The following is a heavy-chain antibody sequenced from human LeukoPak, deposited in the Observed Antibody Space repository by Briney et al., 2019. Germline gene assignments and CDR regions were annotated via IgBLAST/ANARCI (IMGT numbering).Heavy chain of an antibody. Sequence: PGGSLRLSCAASGFTFSSYGMHWVRQAPGKGLEGVAFIRYDGSNKYYADSVKGRFTISRDNSKNTLYLQMNSLRAEDTAVYYCAKDRTIAAAGTGYAFDIWGQGTMVTVSS. V-gene: IGHV3-30*02. J-gene: IGHJ3*02. CDR1: GFTFSSYG. D-gene: IGHD6-13*01. CDR2: IRYDGSNK. CDR3: AKDRTIAAAGTGYAFDI.